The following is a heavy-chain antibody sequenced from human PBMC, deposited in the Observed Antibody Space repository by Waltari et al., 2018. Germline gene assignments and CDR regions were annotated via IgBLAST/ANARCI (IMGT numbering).Heavy chain of an antibody. J-gene: IGHJ6*02. V-gene: IGHV3-74*01. CDR2: IKSDGGGT. CDR3: ASHRPGGLGMDV. Sequence: ETQLVESGGGLVQPGRSLRLSCAASGPIFRSDWMHWVRQAPGKGLVWLSRIKSDGGGTTYADSVEGRFTTSRDNAKNTLCLQMNSLRGEDTAVYDCASHRPGGLGMDVWGQGTTVIVSS. CDR1: GPIFRSDW.